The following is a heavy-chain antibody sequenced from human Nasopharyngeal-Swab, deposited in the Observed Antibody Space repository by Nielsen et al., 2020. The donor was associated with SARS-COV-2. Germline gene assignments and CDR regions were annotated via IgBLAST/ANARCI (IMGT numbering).Heavy chain of an antibody. D-gene: IGHD4-17*01. J-gene: IGHJ4*02. CDR2: INSDGSST. V-gene: IGHV3-74*01. CDR3: AIISHDYGDFFDY. CDR1: GFTFSSYW. Sequence: GESLKISCAASGFTFSSYWMHWVRQAPGKGLVWVSRINSDGSSTSYADSVKDRFTISRDNAKNTLYLQMNSLRAEDTAVYYCAIISHDYGDFFDYWGQGTLVTVSS.